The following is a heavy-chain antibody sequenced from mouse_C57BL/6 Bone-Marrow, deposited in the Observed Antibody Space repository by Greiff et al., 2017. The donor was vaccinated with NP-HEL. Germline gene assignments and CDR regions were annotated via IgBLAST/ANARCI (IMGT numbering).Heavy chain of an antibody. CDR1: GYTFTSYW. CDR3: AREEDGVRDY. CDR2: IDPSDSYT. D-gene: IGHD2-13*01. V-gene: IGHV1-69*01. Sequence: QVQLQQPGAELVMPGASVKLSCKASGYTFTSYWMHWVKQRPGQGLEWIGEIDPSDSYTNYNQKFKGKSTLTVDKSSSTAYMQLSSLTSEDSAVYYCAREEDGVRDYWGQGTTLTVSS. J-gene: IGHJ2*01.